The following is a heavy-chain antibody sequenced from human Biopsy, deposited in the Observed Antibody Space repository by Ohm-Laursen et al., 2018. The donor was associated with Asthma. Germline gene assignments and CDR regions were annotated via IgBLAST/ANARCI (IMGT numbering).Heavy chain of an antibody. CDR3: ARGDSSNWSHYYFDY. CDR2: IYSGGTS. V-gene: IGHV3-53*01. Sequence: SLRLSCAASGFAVSRDHMFWVRQAPGKGPEWVSVIYSGGTSHTADSVRGRFTISRDYSKNTLYLQMHSLRAEDTAFYYCARGDSSNWSHYYFDYWGQGTLVTVSS. J-gene: IGHJ4*02. D-gene: IGHD3-22*01. CDR1: GFAVSRDH.